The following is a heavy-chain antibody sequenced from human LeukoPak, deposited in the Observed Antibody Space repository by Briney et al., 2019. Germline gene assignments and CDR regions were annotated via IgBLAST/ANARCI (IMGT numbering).Heavy chain of an antibody. D-gene: IGHD2-2*01. CDR3: ARVVPAATTWFDP. J-gene: IGHJ5*02. Sequence: GGSLRLSCAASGFTFSSYGMSWVRQAPGKGLEWVSAISGSGGSTYYADSVKGRFTISRDNAKNSLYLQMNSLRAEDTAVYYCARVVPAATTWFDPWGQGTLVTVSS. CDR1: GFTFSSYG. V-gene: IGHV3-23*01. CDR2: ISGSGGST.